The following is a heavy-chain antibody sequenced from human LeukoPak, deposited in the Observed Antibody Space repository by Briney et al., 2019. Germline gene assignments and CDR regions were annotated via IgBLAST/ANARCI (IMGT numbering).Heavy chain of an antibody. Sequence: NPSETLSLTCSVSNGSISSYYWSWIRQPPGKGLEWIGYIYYSGSTNYNPSLKSRVTISIDTSKNQFSLKLSSVTAADTAVYYCARLNWDYYFDYWGQGTLVTVSS. CDR2: IYYSGST. CDR3: ARLNWDYYFDY. D-gene: IGHD1-7*01. J-gene: IGHJ4*02. V-gene: IGHV4-59*01. CDR1: NGSISSYY.